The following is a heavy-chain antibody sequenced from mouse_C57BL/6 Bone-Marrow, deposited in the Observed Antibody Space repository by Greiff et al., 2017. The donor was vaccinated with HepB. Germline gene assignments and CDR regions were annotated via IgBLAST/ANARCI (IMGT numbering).Heavy chain of an antibody. CDR3: ASRQHRLRAMGY. J-gene: IGHJ4*01. V-gene: IGHV3-6*01. CDR2: ISYDGSN. D-gene: IGHD3-2*02. CDR1: GYSITSGYY. Sequence: EVKLQESGPGLVKPSQSLSLTCSVTGYSITSGYYWNWIRQFPGNKLEWMGYISYDGSNNYNPSLKNRISITRDTAKNQFFLKLNSVTTKDTATSYCASRQHRLRAMGYWGQGTSVTVSS.